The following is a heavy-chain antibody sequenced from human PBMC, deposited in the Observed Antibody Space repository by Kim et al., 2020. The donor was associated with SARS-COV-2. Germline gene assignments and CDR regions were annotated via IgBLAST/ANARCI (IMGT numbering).Heavy chain of an antibody. CDR1: EFTFSTYV. CDR3: AKLMTTSSYSAMDV. V-gene: IGHV3-23*05. D-gene: IGHD2-2*01. CDR2: IPSSGTTT. J-gene: IGHJ6*02. Sequence: GGSLRLSCATSEFTFSTYVVSWVRQAPGKGLEWVSAIPSSGTTTYYADSVRGRFTISRDNSMNTLSLQMNSLRADDTAVYYCAKLMTTSSYSAMDVWGQGTTVTVSS.